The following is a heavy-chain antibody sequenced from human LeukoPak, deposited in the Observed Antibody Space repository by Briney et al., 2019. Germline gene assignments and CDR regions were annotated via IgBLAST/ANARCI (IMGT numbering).Heavy chain of an antibody. CDR2: IYYSGST. CDR3: ARAPRVRGVIYYFDY. CDR1: GGSISSGDYY. D-gene: IGHD3-10*01. Sequence: SETLSPTCTVSGGSISSGDYYWSWIRQPPGKGLEWIGYIYYSGSTYYNPSLKSRVTISVDTSKNQFSLKLSSVTAADTAVYYCARAPRVRGVIYYFDYWGQGTLVTVSS. J-gene: IGHJ4*02. V-gene: IGHV4-30-4*08.